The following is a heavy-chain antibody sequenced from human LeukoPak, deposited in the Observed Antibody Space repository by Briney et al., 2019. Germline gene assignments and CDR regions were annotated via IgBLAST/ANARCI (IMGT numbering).Heavy chain of an antibody. V-gene: IGHV3-23*01. Sequence: GGSLRLSCAASGFTFSSYAMSWVRQAPGKGLEWVSAISGSGGSTYYADSVKGRFTISRDNSKNTLYLQMNSLRAEDTAVYYCAKSDVPAATSPIYYYYYGMDVWGQGTTVTVSS. D-gene: IGHD2-2*01. CDR3: AKSDVPAATSPIYYYYYGMDV. CDR1: GFTFSSYA. J-gene: IGHJ6*02. CDR2: ISGSGGST.